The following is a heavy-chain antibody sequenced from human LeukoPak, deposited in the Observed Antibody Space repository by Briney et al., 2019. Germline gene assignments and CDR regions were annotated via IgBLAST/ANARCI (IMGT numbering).Heavy chain of an antibody. D-gene: IGHD3-3*01. CDR1: GFTFDDYT. CDR2: ISWDGGST. V-gene: IGHV3-43*01. CDR3: AKDNYYDPDWYFDL. Sequence: GGSLRLSCAASGFTFDDYTMHWVRQAPGKGLEWVSLISWDGGSTYYADSVKGRFTISRDNSKNSLYLQMNSLRTEDTALYYCAKDNYYDPDWYFDLWGRGTLVTVSS. J-gene: IGHJ2*01.